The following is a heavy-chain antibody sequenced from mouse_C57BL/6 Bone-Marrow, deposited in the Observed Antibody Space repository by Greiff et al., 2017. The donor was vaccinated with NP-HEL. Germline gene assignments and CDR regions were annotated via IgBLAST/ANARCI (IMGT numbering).Heavy chain of an antibody. Sequence: QVQLQQSGAELVRPGASVTLSCKASGYTFTDYEMHWVKQTPVHGLEWIGAIDPETGGTAYNQKFKGKAILTADKSSSTAYMELRSLTSEDSAVYYCTREDDGYYSFAYWGQGTLVTVSA. CDR3: TREDDGYYSFAY. V-gene: IGHV1-15*01. CDR2: IDPETGGT. J-gene: IGHJ3*01. D-gene: IGHD2-3*01. CDR1: GYTFTDYE.